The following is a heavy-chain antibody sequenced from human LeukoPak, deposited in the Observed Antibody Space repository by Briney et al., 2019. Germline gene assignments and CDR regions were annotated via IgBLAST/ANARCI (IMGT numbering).Heavy chain of an antibody. V-gene: IGHV4-34*01. D-gene: IGHD6-19*01. J-gene: IGHJ4*02. Sequence: PSETLSLTCAVYGGSFSGYYWSWIRQPPGKGLEWIGEINHSGSTNYNPSLKSRVTISVDTSKNQFSLKLSSVTAADTAVYYCARGHRSSSGWYVLDYWGQGTLVNVSS. CDR1: GGSFSGYY. CDR3: ARGHRSSSGWYVLDY. CDR2: INHSGST.